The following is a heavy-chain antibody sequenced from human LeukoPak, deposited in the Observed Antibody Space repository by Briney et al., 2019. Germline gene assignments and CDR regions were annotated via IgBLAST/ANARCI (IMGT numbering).Heavy chain of an antibody. CDR2: IYSSGTT. CDR3: ARESDLSYYDRTDY. J-gene: IGHJ4*02. Sequence: PSQTLSLTCAVSGGSISSGNYYWSWIRQPAGKGLEWIGRIYSSGTTTYNPSLKSRVSISADTSKNQYSLRLTSVTVADTAVYFCARESDLSYYDRTDYWGQRTLVTVSS. CDR1: GGSISSGNYY. V-gene: IGHV4-61*02. D-gene: IGHD3-22*01.